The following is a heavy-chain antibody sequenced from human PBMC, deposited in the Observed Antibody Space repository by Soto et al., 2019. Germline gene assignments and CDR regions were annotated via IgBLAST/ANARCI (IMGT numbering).Heavy chain of an antibody. V-gene: IGHV5-10-1*01. Sequence: PGQSLKISCKASGYSFTSYGISWVRQMPGKGLECMGWIAPSDPYPGYSPSFQGYVTISADKAIRTAYLQCSSVKASDTAMYYCARRAGIVGATAYDAFDIWGEGTMVTV. CDR3: ARRAGIVGATAYDAFDI. CDR2: IAPSDPYP. J-gene: IGHJ3*02. D-gene: IGHD1-26*01. CDR1: GYSFTSYG.